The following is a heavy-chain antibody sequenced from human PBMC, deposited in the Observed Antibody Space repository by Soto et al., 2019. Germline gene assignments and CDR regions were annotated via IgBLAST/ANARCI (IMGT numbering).Heavy chain of an antibody. V-gene: IGHV4-39*01. CDR2: IYYSGST. D-gene: IGHD3-22*01. CDR1: GGSISSSSYY. CDR3: ARYYYDSSGYSFGFYYYYGMDV. Sequence: SETLSLTCTVSGGSISSSSYYWGWIRQPPGKGLEWIGSIYYSGSTYYNPSLKSRVTISVDTSKNQFSLKLSSVTAADTAVYYCARYYYDSSGYSFGFYYYYGMDVWGQGTTVTVSS. J-gene: IGHJ6*02.